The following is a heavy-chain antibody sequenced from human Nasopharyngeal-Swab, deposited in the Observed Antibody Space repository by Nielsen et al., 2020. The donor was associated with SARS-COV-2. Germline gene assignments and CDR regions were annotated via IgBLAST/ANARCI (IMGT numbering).Heavy chain of an antibody. D-gene: IGHD3-22*01. CDR2: INPNSGGT. J-gene: IGHJ4*02. V-gene: IGHV1-2*06. Sequence: ASAKVSCKAPGYTFTGYYMHWVRQAPGQGLEWMGRINPNSGGTNYAQKFQGRVTITRDTSASTAYLELSSLRSEETAVYYCARDRIPDYYYNSSDFDYWGQGTLVTVSS. CDR3: ARDRIPDYYYNSSDFDY. CDR1: GYTFTGYY.